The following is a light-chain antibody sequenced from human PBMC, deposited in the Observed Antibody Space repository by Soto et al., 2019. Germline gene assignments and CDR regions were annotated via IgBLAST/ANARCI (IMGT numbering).Light chain of an antibody. J-gene: IGKJ4*01. CDR1: ETVSEDQ. V-gene: IGKV3D-20*02. CDR3: QQRSNWPLT. Sequence: EILLTQSPGTLSLSPGQRATLSCRTRETVSEDQLAWYQQKPGQAPRLVIFAVSIRAPGIPDRFSGSGSGTDFTLTINRLEREDFAVIYCQQRSNWPLTSAGGAKADNK. CDR2: AVS.